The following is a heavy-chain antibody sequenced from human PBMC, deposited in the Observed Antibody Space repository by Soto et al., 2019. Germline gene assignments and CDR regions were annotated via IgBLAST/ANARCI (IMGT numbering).Heavy chain of an antibody. CDR2: INPNSGGT. CDR3: ARVTGEWLRLPLGY. J-gene: IGHJ4*02. CDR1: GYTFIGYY. Sequence: ASVKVSCKASGYTFIGYYIHWVRQAPGQGLEWMGWINPNSGGTNYAQKFQGRITMTRDTSISTAYMELSRLRSDDTAVYYCARVTGEWLRLPLGYWGQGTLVTVSS. V-gene: IGHV1-2*02. D-gene: IGHD5-12*01.